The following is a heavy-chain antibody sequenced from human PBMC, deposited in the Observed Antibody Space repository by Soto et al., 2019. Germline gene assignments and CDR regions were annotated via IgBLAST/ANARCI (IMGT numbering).Heavy chain of an antibody. Sequence: RDSYRVSEVKSSDYGVHWVSKKQGKGLDWVAAISYDGSFVYYADSVRGRFTISRDNSRNTLDLQMNTLRHEDTAVYYCAKERGRNRNFAMDVWGQGTSVTVFS. D-gene: IGHD1-1*01. CDR2: ISYDGSFV. CDR3: AKERGRNRNFAMDV. J-gene: IGHJ6*02. CDR1: EVKSSDYG. V-gene: IGHV3-30*18.